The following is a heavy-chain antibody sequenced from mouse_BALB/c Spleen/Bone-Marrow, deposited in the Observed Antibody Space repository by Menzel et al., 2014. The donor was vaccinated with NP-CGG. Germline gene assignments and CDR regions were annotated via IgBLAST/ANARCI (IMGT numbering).Heavy chain of an antibody. D-gene: IGHD1-1*01. V-gene: IGHV4-1*02. CDR2: INPDSSTI. Sequence: EVKLMESGGGLVQPGGSLKLSCAASGFDFSRYWMSWVRQAPGKGLEWIGEINPDSSTINYTPSLKDKFIISRDNAKNTLYLQMSEVRSEDTALYYCARPRYPPYAMDYWGQGTSVTVSS. J-gene: IGHJ4*01. CDR3: ARPRYPPYAMDY. CDR1: GFDFSRYW.